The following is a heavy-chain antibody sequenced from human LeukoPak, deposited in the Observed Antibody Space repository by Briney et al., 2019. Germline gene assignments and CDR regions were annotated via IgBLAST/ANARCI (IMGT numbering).Heavy chain of an antibody. CDR1: GFTFSSYW. V-gene: IGHV3-7*03. D-gene: IGHD6-19*01. CDR2: IKHDGSDK. J-gene: IGHJ4*02. Sequence: GGSLRLSCAASGFTFSSYWMSWVRQAPGKGLEWVANIKHDGSDKYYVDSVKGRFTISRDSAKNSLYLQMNSLRVEDTAVYYCAKETSGWYCADYWGQGTLVTVSS. CDR3: AKETSGWYCADY.